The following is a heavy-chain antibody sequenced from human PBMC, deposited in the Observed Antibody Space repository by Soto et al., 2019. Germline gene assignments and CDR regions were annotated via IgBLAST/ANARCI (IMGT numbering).Heavy chain of an antibody. Sequence: SETLSLTCTVSGGSISSYYWSWIRQPPGKGLEWIGYIYYSGSTNYNPSLKSRVTISVDTSKNQFSLKLSSVTAEDTAVYYCARGGGPFMNSVTNPFDYWGQGTLVTVSS. J-gene: IGHJ4*02. CDR2: IYYSGST. D-gene: IGHD4-17*01. CDR1: GGSISSYY. CDR3: ARGGGPFMNSVTNPFDY. V-gene: IGHV4-59*01.